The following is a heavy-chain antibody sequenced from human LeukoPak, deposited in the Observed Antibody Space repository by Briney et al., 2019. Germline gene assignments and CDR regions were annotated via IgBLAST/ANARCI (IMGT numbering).Heavy chain of an antibody. CDR3: ARQLYGSDY. D-gene: IGHD4-17*01. CDR1: GVSFSTYY. Sequence: SETLSLTCDVSGVSFSTYYWSWVRQSPEKGLEWIGEVNHSGYTNYNPSLKGRVTISVDTSKNQFSLKLSSVTAADTAVYYCARQLYGSDYWGQGTLVTVSS. V-gene: IGHV4-34*01. CDR2: VNHSGYT. J-gene: IGHJ4*02.